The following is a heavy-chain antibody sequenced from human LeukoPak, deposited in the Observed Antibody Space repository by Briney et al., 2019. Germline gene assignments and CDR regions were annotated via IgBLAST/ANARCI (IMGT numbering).Heavy chain of an antibody. CDR3: LGKTGWYFDY. V-gene: IGHV3-21*04. CDR2: ISTSSSYI. J-gene: IGHJ4*02. CDR1: GFTLSTYN. Sequence: GGSLRLSCAASGFTLSTYNMKWVRQAPRKGLEWVSSISTSSSYIYYADSVKGRFTISRDNAKNPLYLQMTSLRAEDTAVYYCLGKTGWYFDYWGRGALVTVSS. D-gene: IGHD1-14*01.